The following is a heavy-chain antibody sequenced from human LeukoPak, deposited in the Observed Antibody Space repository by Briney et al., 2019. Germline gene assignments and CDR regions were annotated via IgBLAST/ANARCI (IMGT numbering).Heavy chain of an antibody. D-gene: IGHD3-9*01. J-gene: IGHJ4*02. CDR3: ARGDILTGCDY. Sequence: SWLRQPPXTGLEWIGYIYYSGSTYYNPSLKSRVTISVDTSKNQFSLKLSSVTAADTAVYYCARGDILTGCDYWGQGTLVTVSS. V-gene: IGHV4-30-4*01. CDR2: IYYSGST.